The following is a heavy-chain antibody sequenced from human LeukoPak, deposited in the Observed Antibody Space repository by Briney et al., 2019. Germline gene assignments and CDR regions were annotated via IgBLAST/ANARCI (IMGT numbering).Heavy chain of an antibody. J-gene: IGHJ5*02. CDR2: LYSSGAT. CDR3: ARYQGGIAAA. V-gene: IGHV3-53*01. CDR1: GFTVSSYY. D-gene: IGHD6-13*01. Sequence: PGGSLRLSCAASGFTVSSYYMSWVRQAPGKGLDLVSLLYSSGATYYADSVKGRFTISRDNSKNTLYLQMNSRRAEDTAVYFCARYQGGIAAAWGQGTLVTVSS.